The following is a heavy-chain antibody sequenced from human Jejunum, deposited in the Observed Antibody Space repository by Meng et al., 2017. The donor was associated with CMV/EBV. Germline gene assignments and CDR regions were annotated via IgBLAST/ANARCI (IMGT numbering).Heavy chain of an antibody. J-gene: IGHJ2*01. CDR3: ARESVYDGWFFDL. CDR1: DFTFSSFN. D-gene: IGHD2/OR15-2a*01. Sequence: PDFTFSSFNLNWVRPAPGQGLESVSSITSGSSFIYYSDSVKGRFTISRDNAKNSLVLQMNSLRADDTAVYYCARESVYDGWFFDLWGRGTLVTVSS. CDR2: ITSGSSFI. V-gene: IGHV3-21*01.